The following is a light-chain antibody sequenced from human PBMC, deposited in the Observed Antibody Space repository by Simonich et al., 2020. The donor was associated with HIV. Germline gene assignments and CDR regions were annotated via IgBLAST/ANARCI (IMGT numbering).Light chain of an antibody. CDR1: QSLSSW. CDR3: QQYNSYSWT. Sequence: DIQMTQSPSTLSASVGDRVPITCRASQSLSSWLDWYQQKPGKAPKLLIYKASSLESGVPSRFSGSGSGTEFTLTISSLQPDDFATYYCQQYNSYSWTFGQGTKVEIK. J-gene: IGKJ1*01. CDR2: KAS. V-gene: IGKV1-5*03.